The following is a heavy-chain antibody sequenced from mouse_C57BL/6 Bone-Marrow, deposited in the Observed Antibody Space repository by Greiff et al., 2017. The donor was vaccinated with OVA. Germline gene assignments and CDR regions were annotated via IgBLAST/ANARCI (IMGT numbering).Heavy chain of an antibody. D-gene: IGHD2-4*01. CDR3: ARGGYDYALFAY. Sequence: VQLQQSGAELARPGASVKLSCKASGYTFTSYGISWVKRRTGQGLEWIGEIYPRSGNTYYNEKFKGKATLTADKSSSTAYMELRSLTSEDSAVYFCARGGYDYALFAYWGQGTLVTVSA. CDR1: GYTFTSYG. CDR2: IYPRSGNT. V-gene: IGHV1-81*01. J-gene: IGHJ3*01.